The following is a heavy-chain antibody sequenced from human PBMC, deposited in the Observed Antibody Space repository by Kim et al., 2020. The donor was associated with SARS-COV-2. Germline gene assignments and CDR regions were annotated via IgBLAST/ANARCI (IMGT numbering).Heavy chain of an antibody. CDR1: GYTLTELS. CDR3: ATVSAWLVHRLYYYGMDV. D-gene: IGHD6-19*01. CDR2: FDPEDGET. J-gene: IGHJ6*02. V-gene: IGHV1-24*01. Sequence: ASVKVSCKVSGYTLTELSMHWVRQAPGKGLEWMGGFDPEDGETIYAQKFQGRVTMTEDTSTDTAYMELSSLRSEDTAVYYCATVSAWLVHRLYYYGMDVWGQGTTVTVSS.